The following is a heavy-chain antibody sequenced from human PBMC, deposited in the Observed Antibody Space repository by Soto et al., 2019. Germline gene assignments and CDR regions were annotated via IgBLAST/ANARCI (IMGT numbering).Heavy chain of an antibody. Sequence: QVQLVQSGAEVKKPGSSMKVSCKVSGGTFRSYAINWVRQAPGQGLEWMGGITPISGTTNYAQKFQGRVTITADESTSTAYMDLSSLRYHNTAVYYCARAGTWGQGSPVTVSS. J-gene: IGHJ5*02. V-gene: IGHV1-69*01. CDR3: ARAGT. CDR1: GGTFRSYA. CDR2: ITPISGTT.